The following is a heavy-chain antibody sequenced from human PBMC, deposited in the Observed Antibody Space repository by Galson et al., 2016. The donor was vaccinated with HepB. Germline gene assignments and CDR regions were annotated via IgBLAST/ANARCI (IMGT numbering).Heavy chain of an antibody. V-gene: IGHV3-21*01. CDR1: GFTFSSYS. Sequence: SLRLSCAASGFTFSSYSMNWVRQAPGKGLEWVSSISSISTHIYYADSVKARFTISRDNARNSLYLQMTSLRAEDTAVYYCARDPYDSNGSAYYGAFDFWGQGTVVTVSS. J-gene: IGHJ4*02. CDR3: ARDPYDSNGSAYYGAFDF. CDR2: ISSISTHI. D-gene: IGHD3-3*01.